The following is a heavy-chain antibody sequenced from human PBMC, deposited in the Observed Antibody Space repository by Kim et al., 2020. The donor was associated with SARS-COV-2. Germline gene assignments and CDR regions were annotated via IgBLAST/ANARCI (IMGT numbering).Heavy chain of an antibody. Sequence: GGSLRLSCVASGFIFSKNYIFWVRQAPGKGLQWVSVIYADGNTNYAESVKGRFTISRDNSKNTLYLQINSLIAEDTAVFYCARGLQDAFEVWGHGT. CDR2: IYADGNT. V-gene: IGHV3-53*01. J-gene: IGHJ3*01. CDR1: GFIFSKNY. CDR3: ARGLQDAFEV.